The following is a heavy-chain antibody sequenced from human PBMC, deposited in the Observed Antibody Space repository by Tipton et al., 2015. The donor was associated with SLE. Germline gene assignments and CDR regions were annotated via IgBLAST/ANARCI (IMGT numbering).Heavy chain of an antibody. D-gene: IGHD3-10*01. CDR3: ARHRGYFTVSDYIDY. CDR2: IYYSGST. J-gene: IGHJ4*02. V-gene: IGHV4-59*08. CDR1: GGSISSYY. Sequence: LRLSCTVSGGSISSYYWSWIRQPPGKGLEWIGNIYYSGSTYYNPSLKSRVTISVDTSKNQFSLKLSSVTAADTAVYYCARHRGYFTVSDYIDYWGQGALVTVSS.